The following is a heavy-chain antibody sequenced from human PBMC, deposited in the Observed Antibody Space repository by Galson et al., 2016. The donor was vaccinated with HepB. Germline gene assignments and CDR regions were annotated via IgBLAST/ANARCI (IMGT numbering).Heavy chain of an antibody. J-gene: IGHJ4*02. V-gene: IGHV6-1*01. CDR2: TYYRSKWSS. D-gene: IGHD5-12*01. Sequence: CAISGDSVSRNTAAWNWIRQSPSRGLEWLGMTYYRSKWSSDYVVSMKGRITINADTSMNQFSLQLNSVTPEDTAVYYCASGTGAYVQWGQGTLVTVSS. CDR3: ASGTGAYVQ. CDR1: GDSVSRNTAA.